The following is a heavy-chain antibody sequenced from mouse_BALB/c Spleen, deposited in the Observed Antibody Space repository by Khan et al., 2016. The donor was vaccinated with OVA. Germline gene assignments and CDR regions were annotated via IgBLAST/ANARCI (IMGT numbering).Heavy chain of an antibody. CDR2: IRSGGST. D-gene: IGHD2-14*01. J-gene: IGHJ3*01. CDR3: ARNSYMYDFTY. Sequence: VQLQESGPGLVQPSQSLSITCTVSGFSLHTYGIHWIRQSQGKGLEWLGMIRSGGSTDYNGAFISRLNITKDNSKSQVFFKLSSLQADDTAIYXCARNSYMYDFTYWGQGTLVTVSA. CDR1: GFSLHTYG. V-gene: IGHV2-2*01.